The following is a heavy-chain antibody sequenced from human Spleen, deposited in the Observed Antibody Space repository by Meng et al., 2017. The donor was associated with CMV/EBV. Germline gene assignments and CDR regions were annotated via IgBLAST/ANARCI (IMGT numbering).Heavy chain of an antibody. D-gene: IGHD3-22*01. CDR2: IRYDGSNK. CDR3: AKDCDYYDSSGCFDY. CDR1: GFTFSSYG. Sequence: SGFTFSSYGMHWVRQAPGKGLERVAFIRYDGSNKYYADSVKGRFTISRDNSKNTLYLQMNSLRAEDTAVYYCAKDCDYYDSSGCFDYWGQGTLVTVS. V-gene: IGHV3-30*02. J-gene: IGHJ4*02.